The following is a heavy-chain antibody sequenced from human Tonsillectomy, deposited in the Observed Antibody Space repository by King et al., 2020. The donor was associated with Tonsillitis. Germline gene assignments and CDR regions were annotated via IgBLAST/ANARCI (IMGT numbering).Heavy chain of an antibody. CDR1: GDTIISDY. CDR2: VIHSGAT. CDR3: ARGYILTDHDACRL. J-gene: IGHJ3*01. D-gene: IGHD3-9*01. Sequence: QLQESGPGLVRPAETLSLTCTVSGDTIISDYWSWLRQPPGKGLEWIGNVIHSGATNNKPSLRSRLTISKDLSKNQISLTLASVTAADTAVYYCARGYILTDHDACRLWGQGTGVTVSS. V-gene: IGHV4-59*01.